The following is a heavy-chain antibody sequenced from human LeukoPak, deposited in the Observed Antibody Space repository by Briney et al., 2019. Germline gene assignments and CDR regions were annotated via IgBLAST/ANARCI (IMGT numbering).Heavy chain of an antibody. CDR2: IFYSGST. V-gene: IGHV4-39*07. CDR1: GGSVSSGSYY. D-gene: IGHD4-17*01. J-gene: IGHJ6*02. CDR3: ATGLRSGYYYYGMDV. Sequence: TSETLSLTCTVSGGSVSSGSYYWGWIRQPPGKGLEWIGTIFYSGSTYYNPSLKSRATVSVDTSKNQLSLKLSSVTAADTAVYYCATGLRSGYYYYGMDVWGQGTTVTVSS.